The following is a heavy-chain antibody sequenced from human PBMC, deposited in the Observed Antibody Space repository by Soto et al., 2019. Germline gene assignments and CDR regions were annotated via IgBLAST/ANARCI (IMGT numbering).Heavy chain of an antibody. CDR2: FDPEDGET. CDR3: ATGPNGYNNPLDY. J-gene: IGHJ4*02. V-gene: IGHV1-24*01. Sequence: GASVKVSCKVSGYTLTELSMHWVRQAPGKGLEWMGGFDPEDGETIHAQKFQGRVTMTEDTSTDTAYMELSSLRSEDTAVYYCATGPNGYNNPLDYWGQGTLVTVSS. CDR1: GYTLTELS. D-gene: IGHD5-12*01.